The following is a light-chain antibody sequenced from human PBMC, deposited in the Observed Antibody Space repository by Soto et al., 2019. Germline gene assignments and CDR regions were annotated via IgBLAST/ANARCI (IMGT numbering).Light chain of an antibody. CDR1: SSDVGRYKF. CDR2: EGS. J-gene: IGLJ1*01. CDR3: CSYAGSSNV. Sequence: QSVLTQPASVSESPGQSITISCTGTSSDVGRYKFVSWYQQHPGKAPKLIVHEGSKLPSGVSHLFSGSKSGNTASLTISGLQADDEADYYCCSYAGSSNVFGTGTKVTVL. V-gene: IGLV2-23*03.